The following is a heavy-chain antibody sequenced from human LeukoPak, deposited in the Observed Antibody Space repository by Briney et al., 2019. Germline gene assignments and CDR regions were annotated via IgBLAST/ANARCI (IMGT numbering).Heavy chain of an antibody. CDR1: GGSISSSSYY. V-gene: IGHV4-39*01. CDR2: IYYSGST. D-gene: IGHD6-19*01. CDR3: ARYSSGWNPFDY. Sequence: TSETLSLTCTVSGGSISSSSYYWGWIRQPPGKGLEWIGSIYYSGSTYYNPSLKSRVTISVDTSKNQFSLKLSSVTAADTAVYYCARYSSGWNPFDYWGQGTLVTVSS. J-gene: IGHJ4*02.